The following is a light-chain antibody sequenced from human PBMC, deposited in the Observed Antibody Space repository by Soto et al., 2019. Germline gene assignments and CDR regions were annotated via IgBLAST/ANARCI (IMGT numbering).Light chain of an antibody. V-gene: IGLV7-46*01. CDR2: DTN. Sequence: QAVVTQEHSLNLSPGGTGTLTFASSTGAVTRGHWPYWFQQKPGQVPRALIYDTNNRHSWTPARFSGSLLGGTPALILSGARPEDEADYYCSLSYSGVRVFGGGTKVTVL. J-gene: IGLJ3*02. CDR1: TGAVTRGHW. CDR3: SLSYSGVRV.